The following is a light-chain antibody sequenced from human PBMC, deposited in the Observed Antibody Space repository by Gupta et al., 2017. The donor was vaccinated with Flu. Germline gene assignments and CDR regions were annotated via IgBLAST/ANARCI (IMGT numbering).Light chain of an antibody. CDR1: SSNIGAGYD. CDR3: QSYDSSLSGWV. V-gene: IGLV1-40*01. CDR2: GNS. Sequence: QSALTHPPTGSWAQGQRTALPSTGGSSNIGAGYDVHWYQQVPGTAPKVLIYGNSNRPSGVPDRFSGSKSGTSASLAITGLQAEDEADYYCQSYDSSLSGWVFGGGTKLTVL. J-gene: IGLJ3*02.